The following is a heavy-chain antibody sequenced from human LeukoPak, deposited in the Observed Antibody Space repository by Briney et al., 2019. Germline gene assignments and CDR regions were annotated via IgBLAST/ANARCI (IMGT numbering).Heavy chain of an antibody. CDR2: ISYDGGKR. V-gene: IGHV3-30*18. CDR1: GFTLSSYG. CDR3: AKGLRWFGDFYFNFFDY. J-gene: IGHJ4*02. Sequence: GGTLRLSCAASGFTLSSYGMSWVRQAPGKGLEWVAFISYDGGKRFFGESVKGRFTIARDNSENTVSLQMNTLKTEDTAVYYRAKGLRWFGDFYFNFFDYWGQGILVTVSS. D-gene: IGHD3-10*01.